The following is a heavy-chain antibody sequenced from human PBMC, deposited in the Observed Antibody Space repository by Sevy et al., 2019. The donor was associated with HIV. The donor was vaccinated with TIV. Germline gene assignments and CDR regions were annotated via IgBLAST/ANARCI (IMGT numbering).Heavy chain of an antibody. CDR3: TTDAHDFTNYPSPYYFDQ. CDR2: IKSKTDGGPT. V-gene: IGHV3-15*07. D-gene: IGHD4-4*01. Sequence: GGSLRLSCAASGFTFSNAWMNWVRQAPGKGLEWVGRIKSKTDGGPTDYAAPVKGRFTISRDESKNTLYLQMNSLKTEDTAVYYCTTDAHDFTNYPSPYYFDQWGQGTLVTVSS. J-gene: IGHJ4*02. CDR1: GFTFSNAW.